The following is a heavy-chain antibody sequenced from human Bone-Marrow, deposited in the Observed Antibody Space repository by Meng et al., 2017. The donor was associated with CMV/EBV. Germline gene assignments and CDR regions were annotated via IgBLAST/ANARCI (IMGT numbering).Heavy chain of an antibody. V-gene: IGHV4-34*01. D-gene: IGHD3-22*01. CDR2: INHSGST. CDR3: ASRSGD. CDR1: GGSFSGYY. Sequence: SETLSLTCAVYGGSFSGYYWSWIRQPPGKGLEWIGEINHSGSTNYNPSLKSRVTISVDTSKNQFSLKLSPVTAADTAVYYCASRSGDWGQGTLVTVS. J-gene: IGHJ4*02.